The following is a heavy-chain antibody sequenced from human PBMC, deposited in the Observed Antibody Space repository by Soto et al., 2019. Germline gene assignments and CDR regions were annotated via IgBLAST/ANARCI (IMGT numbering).Heavy chain of an antibody. D-gene: IGHD3-16*01. CDR1: GGTFSSYA. CDR2: IIPIFGTA. CDR3: ARAFASNKYWFDP. Sequence: QVQLVQSGAEVKKPGSSVKVSCKASGGTFSSYAISWVRQAPGQGLEWMGGIIPIFGTANYALKFQDRVTITADESTRTAYMELSSLRSEDTALYYCARAFASNKYWFDPWGQGTLVTVSS. V-gene: IGHV1-69*01. J-gene: IGHJ5*02.